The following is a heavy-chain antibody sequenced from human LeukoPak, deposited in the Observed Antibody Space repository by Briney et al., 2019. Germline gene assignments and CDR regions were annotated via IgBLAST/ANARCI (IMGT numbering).Heavy chain of an antibody. J-gene: IGHJ5*01. CDR2: IYSSGST. Sequence: PSETLSLTCTVSGGSISSGSYYWSWIRQPAGKGLEWIGRIYSSGSTNYNPSLKSRVTISVDTSKNQFSLKLSSVTAADTAVYYCARRGGGSSWYFWEGPTGAWFDPWGQGTLVTVSS. CDR1: GGSISSGSYY. CDR3: ARRGGGSSWYFWEGPTGAWFDP. V-gene: IGHV4-61*02. D-gene: IGHD6-13*01.